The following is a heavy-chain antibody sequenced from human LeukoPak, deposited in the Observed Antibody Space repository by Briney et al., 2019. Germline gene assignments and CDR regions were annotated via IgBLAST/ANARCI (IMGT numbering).Heavy chain of an antibody. CDR3: ARERINYYGSGSYYSD. Sequence: ASVKVSCKASGGTFSSYAISWVRQAPGQGLEWMGGIIPIFGTANYAQKFQGRVTITADESTSTAYMELSSLRSEDTAVYYCARERINYYGSGSYYSDWGQGTLVTVSS. CDR2: IIPIFGTA. V-gene: IGHV1-69*13. J-gene: IGHJ4*02. D-gene: IGHD3-10*01. CDR1: GGTFSSYA.